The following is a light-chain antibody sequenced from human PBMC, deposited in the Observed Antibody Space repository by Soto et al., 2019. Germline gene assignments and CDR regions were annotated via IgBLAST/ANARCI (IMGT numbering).Light chain of an antibody. Sequence: EIVMTQSPATLSVSPGERATLSCRASQSVSSNLAWYQQKPGQAPRLLIYGASTRATGIPARFSGSGSGTDFSLSINSLQPEDFAAYYCQQLNSYRLTFGGGTKVDIK. V-gene: IGKV3-15*01. CDR2: GAS. J-gene: IGKJ4*01. CDR3: QQLNSYRLT. CDR1: QSVSSN.